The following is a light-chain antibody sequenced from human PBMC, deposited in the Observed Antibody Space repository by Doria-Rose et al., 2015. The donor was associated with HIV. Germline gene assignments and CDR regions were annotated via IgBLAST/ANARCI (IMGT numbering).Light chain of an antibody. CDR1: QTIPSKY. J-gene: IGKJ5*01. CDR3: QQYGSLSAIT. V-gene: IGKV3-20*01. Sequence: EIVMTQSPGTLSLSPGERATLSCRAGQTIPSKYLGWYQRKLGQAPRLLIYGASSRATGIPDRFSGSGSGTDFTLTISRLEPEDFAVYYCQQYGSLSAITFGQGTRLEIK. CDR2: GAS.